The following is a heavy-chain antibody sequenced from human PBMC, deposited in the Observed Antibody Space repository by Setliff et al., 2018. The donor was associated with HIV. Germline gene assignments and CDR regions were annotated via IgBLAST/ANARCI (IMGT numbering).Heavy chain of an antibody. CDR3: VRAAAGLDI. CDR1: GFTFSIYG. J-gene: IGHJ4*02. CDR2: TRNKANGYIT. V-gene: IGHV3-72*01. Sequence: PGGSLRLSCEASGFTFSIYGMNWVRQAPGKGLEWVGRTRNKANGYITEYGASVQGRFTISRDNSKDSLSLQMNNLKAEDTAVYYCVRAAAGLDIWSQGIRVTVSS.